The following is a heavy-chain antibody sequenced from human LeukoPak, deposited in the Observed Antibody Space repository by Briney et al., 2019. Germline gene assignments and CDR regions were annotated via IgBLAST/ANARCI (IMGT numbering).Heavy chain of an antibody. CDR1: GFTVSSNY. CDR3: ARDFKYNWNAI. CDR2: IYSGGST. Sequence: GGSLRISCAASGFTVSSNYMSWVRQAPGKGLDWVSVIYSGGSTYYADSVKGRFTISRDNSKNTLYLQMNSLRAEDTAVYYCARDFKYNWNAIWGQGTLVTVSS. V-gene: IGHV3-66*01. J-gene: IGHJ5*02.